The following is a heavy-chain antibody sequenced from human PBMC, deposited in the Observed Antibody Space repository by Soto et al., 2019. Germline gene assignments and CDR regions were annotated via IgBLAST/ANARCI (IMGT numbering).Heavy chain of an antibody. D-gene: IGHD4-17*01. V-gene: IGHV4-31*03. Sequence: QVQLQESGPGLVKPSQTLSLTCTVSGGSISSGGYYWSWIRQHPGKGLEWIGYIYYSGSTYYNPSLKSRVTISVHTSKNHFSLKRSSVTAADTAVYYCARSPEATVTAFDYWGQGTLVTVSS. J-gene: IGHJ4*02. CDR1: GGSISSGGYY. CDR2: IYYSGST. CDR3: ARSPEATVTAFDY.